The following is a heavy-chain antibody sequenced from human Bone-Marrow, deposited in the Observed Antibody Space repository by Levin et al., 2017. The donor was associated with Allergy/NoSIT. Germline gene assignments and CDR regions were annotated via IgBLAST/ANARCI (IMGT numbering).Heavy chain of an antibody. CDR2: ISYDGGKI. V-gene: IGHV3-30*18. J-gene: IGHJ4*02. CDR3: AKLGFDSSGATRMIDY. CDR1: EFTFSSYA. Sequence: GESLKISCLGSEFTFSSYAMHWVRQGAGKGLKWLAYISYDGGKIYYADSVKGRFTISRDNSEKTLYLEMNSLRAEDTAVYYCAKLGFDSSGATRMIDYWGQGTQVTVSS. D-gene: IGHD3-22*01.